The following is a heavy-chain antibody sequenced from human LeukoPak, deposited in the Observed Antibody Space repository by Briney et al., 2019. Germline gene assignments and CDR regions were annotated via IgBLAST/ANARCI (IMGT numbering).Heavy chain of an antibody. CDR3: AKGPAVVAWYYFDY. CDR1: GFTFSIYG. J-gene: IGHJ4*02. Sequence: GRSLRLSCAASGFTFSIYGMHWVRQAPGKGLEWVAVISYDGSNKYYADSVKGRFTISRDNSKNTLYLQMNSLRAEDTAVYYCAKGPAVVAWYYFDYWGQGTLVTVSS. V-gene: IGHV3-30*18. CDR2: ISYDGSNK. D-gene: IGHD2-15*01.